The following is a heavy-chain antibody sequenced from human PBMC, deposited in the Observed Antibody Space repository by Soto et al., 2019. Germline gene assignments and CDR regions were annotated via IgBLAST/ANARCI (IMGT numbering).Heavy chain of an antibody. CDR1: GGTFSSYA. D-gene: IGHD6-6*01. Sequence: QVQLVQSGAEVKKPGSSVKVSCKASGGTFSSYAISWVRQAPGQGLEWMGGIIPIFGTANYAQKFQGRVTITADESTSTAYMELSSLRSEDTAVYSCARSLLVWIAARPASYNWFDPWGQGTLVTVSS. CDR3: ARSLLVWIAARPASYNWFDP. V-gene: IGHV1-69*01. CDR2: IIPIFGTA. J-gene: IGHJ5*02.